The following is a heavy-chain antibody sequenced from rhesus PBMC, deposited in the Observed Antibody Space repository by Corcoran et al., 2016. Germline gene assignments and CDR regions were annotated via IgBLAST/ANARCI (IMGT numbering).Heavy chain of an antibody. V-gene: IGHV4-93*02. CDR3: ARHLGSSYGWRFDV. CDR2: IHDSTVNT. Sequence: QVQLQESGTAVVKPSETLSLTCAVSGGSISSSNWCDWLRQSPVKGLEWIGGIHDSTVNTVYSPSLKGRVTLSIDTSQNQFSLKLSSVTAADTAVYFCARHLGSSYGWRFDVWGAGVLVTVSS. D-gene: IGHD6-43*01. CDR1: GGSISSSNW. J-gene: IGHJ5-1*01.